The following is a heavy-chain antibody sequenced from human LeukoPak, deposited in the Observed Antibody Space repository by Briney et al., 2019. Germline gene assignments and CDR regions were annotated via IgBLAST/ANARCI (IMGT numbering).Heavy chain of an antibody. CDR2: MNPNNSDI. Sequence: ASVKVSCKASGYTFTSYHINWVRQATGQGLEWVGWMNPNNSDIGYAQKFQGRVTMTRNTSIGTAYMELSSLRSEDTAIYYCVRVPPGTTIYAYWGQGTLVTVSS. J-gene: IGHJ4*02. CDR1: GYTFTSYH. D-gene: IGHD1-14*01. CDR3: VRVPPGTTIYAY. V-gene: IGHV1-8*01.